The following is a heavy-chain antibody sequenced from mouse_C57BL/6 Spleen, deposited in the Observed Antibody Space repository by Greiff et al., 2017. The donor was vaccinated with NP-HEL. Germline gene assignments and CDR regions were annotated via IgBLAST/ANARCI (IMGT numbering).Heavy chain of an antibody. Sequence: QVQLQQPGAELVRPGSSVKLSCKASGYTFTSYWMDWVKQRPGQGLEWIGNIYPSDSETHYNQQFKDKATLTVDKSSSTAYMQLSSLTSEDSAVYYCARPKTAQATWGFAYWGQGTLVTVSA. CDR1: GYTFTSYW. J-gene: IGHJ3*01. CDR3: ARPKTAQATWGFAY. CDR2: IYPSDSET. V-gene: IGHV1-61*01. D-gene: IGHD3-2*02.